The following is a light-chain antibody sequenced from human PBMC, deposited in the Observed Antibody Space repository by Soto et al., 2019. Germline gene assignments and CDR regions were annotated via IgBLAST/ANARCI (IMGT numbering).Light chain of an antibody. V-gene: IGKV1-5*01. CDR2: DAS. CDR3: QQYNDWPLT. Sequence: DIQMTQSPSTLSASVGDRVTITCRASQSISGWLAWYQRKPGKAPKLLIYDASSLESGVPSRFSGSGSGTEFTLTIISLQSEDSAVYYCQQYNDWPLTVGGGTKVDIK. J-gene: IGKJ4*01. CDR1: QSISGW.